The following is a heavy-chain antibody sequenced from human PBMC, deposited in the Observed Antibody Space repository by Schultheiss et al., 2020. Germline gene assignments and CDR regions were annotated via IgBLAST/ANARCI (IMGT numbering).Heavy chain of an antibody. J-gene: IGHJ6*02. Sequence: SETLSLTCTVSGGSISSGDYYWSWIRQPPGKGLEWIGYIYYSGSTNYNPSLKSRVTISVDTSKNQFSLKLSSVTAADTAVYYCARFRYYYDSSGYYSYYYGMDVWGQGTTVTVYS. D-gene: IGHD3-22*01. CDR2: IYYSGST. CDR3: ARFRYYYDSSGYYSYYYGMDV. V-gene: IGHV4-61*08. CDR1: GGSISSGDYY.